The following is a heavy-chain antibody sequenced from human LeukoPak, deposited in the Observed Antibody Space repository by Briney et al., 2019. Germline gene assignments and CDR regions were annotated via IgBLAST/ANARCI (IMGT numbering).Heavy chain of an antibody. J-gene: IGHJ4*02. CDR3: AKGGYCSSTSCPYYFDY. CDR1: GFAVSSYG. V-gene: IGHV3-30*18. CDR2: ISDDGSNK. Sequence: GGSLRLSCAASGFAVSSYGMHWVGQAPGKGLQGVAVISDDGSNKYYADSVKGRFTISRDNSKNTLYLQMNSLRAEDTAVYYCAKGGYCSSTSCPYYFDYWGQGTLVTVSS. D-gene: IGHD2-2*01.